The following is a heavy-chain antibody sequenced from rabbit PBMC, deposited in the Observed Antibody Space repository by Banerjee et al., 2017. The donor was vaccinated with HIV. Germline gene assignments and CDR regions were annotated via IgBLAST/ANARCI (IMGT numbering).Heavy chain of an antibody. D-gene: IGHD6-1*01. CDR2: IYASSGGSA. Sequence: QSLEESGGGLVQPEGSLTLTCTASGFSFSSSYYMCWVRQAPGKGLEWIACIYASSGGSAYYASWAKGRFTISKTSSTTVTLQMTSLTAADTATYFCARDPAGDGYARFNLWGQGTLVTVS. J-gene: IGHJ4*01. CDR3: ARDPAGDGYARFNL. V-gene: IGHV1S40*01. CDR1: GFSFSSSYY.